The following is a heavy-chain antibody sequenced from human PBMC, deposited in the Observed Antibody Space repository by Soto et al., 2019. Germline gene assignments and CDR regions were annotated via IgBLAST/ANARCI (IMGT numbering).Heavy chain of an antibody. CDR2: ISGSGGST. V-gene: IGHV3-23*01. D-gene: IGHD3-16*02. J-gene: IGHJ5*02. CDR1: GFTFSSYA. Sequence: EVQLLESGGGLVQPGGSLRLSCAASGFTFSSYAMSWVRQAPGKGLEWVSAISGSGGSTYYADSVKGRFTISRDNSKNTLYLQMNSLRAEDTAVYYCARGSYYDYVWGSYRWDNWFDPWGQGTLVTVSS. CDR3: ARGSYYDYVWGSYRWDNWFDP.